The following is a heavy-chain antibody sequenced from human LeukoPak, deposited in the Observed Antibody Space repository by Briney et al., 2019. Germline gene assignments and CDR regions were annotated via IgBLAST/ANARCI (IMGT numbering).Heavy chain of an antibody. J-gene: IGHJ4*02. V-gene: IGHV4-61*02. CDR3: ARTVAIAAAGFDY. CDR1: GGSISSGSYY. CDR2: IYTSGST. D-gene: IGHD6-13*01. Sequence: SETLSLTCTVSGGSISSGSYYWSWIRQPAGKGLEWIGRIYTSGSTNYNPSLKSRVTISVDTSKNQFSLKLSSVTAADTAVYYCARTVAIAAAGFDYWGQGTLVTVSS.